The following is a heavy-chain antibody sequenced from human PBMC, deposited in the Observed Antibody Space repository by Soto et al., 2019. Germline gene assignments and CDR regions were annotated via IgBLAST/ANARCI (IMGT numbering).Heavy chain of an antibody. CDR2: IYPDGNGK. CDR1: GFTFSSHT. J-gene: IGHJ4*02. Sequence: QVHLVESGGGVVQPGGSLRLSCVASGFTFSSHTMHWVRQAPGKGLEWVTVIYPDGNGKHYAESVKGRFTTSRDNSKNTMYLQMNSLRVEDTAVYYCARDDARWSACDLGYWGQGVLVTVSS. CDR3: ARDDARWSACDLGY. V-gene: IGHV3-30-3*01. D-gene: IGHD3-3*01.